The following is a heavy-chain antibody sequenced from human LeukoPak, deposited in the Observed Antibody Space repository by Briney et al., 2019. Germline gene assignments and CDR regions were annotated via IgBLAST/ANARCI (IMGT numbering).Heavy chain of an antibody. CDR2: ISGSGGST. Sequence: GGSLRLSCAASGFTFSSYAMSWVRQAPGKGLEWVSAISGSGGSTYYADSVKGRFTISRDNSKNTLYLQVNSLRAEDTALYYCAESGETGRYFDWSYPDYWGQGTLVTVSS. CDR1: GFTFSSYA. D-gene: IGHD3-9*01. J-gene: IGHJ4*02. V-gene: IGHV3-23*01. CDR3: AESGETGRYFDWSYPDY.